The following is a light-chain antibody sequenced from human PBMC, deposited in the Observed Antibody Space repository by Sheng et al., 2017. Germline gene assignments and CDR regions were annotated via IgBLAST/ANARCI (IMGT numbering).Light chain of an antibody. V-gene: IGKV3-20*01. CDR1: QSVSSN. J-gene: IGKJ4*01. Sequence: ETVMTQSPATLSVSPGERATLSCRASQSVSSNLAWYQQKPGQAPRLLIFGASTRATGIPDRFSGSGSGTDFTLTISRLEPEDFAVYYCQQYGSSPRLTFGGGTKVEIK. CDR2: GAS. CDR3: QQYGSSPRLT.